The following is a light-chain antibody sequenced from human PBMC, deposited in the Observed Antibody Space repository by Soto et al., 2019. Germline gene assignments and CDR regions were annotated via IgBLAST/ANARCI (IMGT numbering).Light chain of an antibody. V-gene: IGKV3-11*01. CDR3: QQRSNWPSIFT. CDR2: DAS. J-gene: IGKJ3*01. Sequence: IVFTQSPATLSLSPGERATLSCRASQSVSSYLAWYQQKPGQAPRLLIYDASNRATGIPARFSGSGSGTDFTLTISSLEPEDFAVYYCQQRSNWPSIFTFGPGTKVDIK. CDR1: QSVSSY.